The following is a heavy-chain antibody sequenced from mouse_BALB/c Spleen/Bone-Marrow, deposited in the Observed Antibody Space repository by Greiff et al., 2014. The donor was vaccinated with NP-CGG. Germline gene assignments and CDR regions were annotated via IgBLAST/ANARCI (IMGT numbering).Heavy chain of an antibody. V-gene: IGHV5-17*02. CDR1: GFTFSGFG. D-gene: IGHD2-14*01. CDR3: ARSLYYRYDFFDY. CDR2: ISSGSSTI. Sequence: EVKLMESGGGLVQPGGSRKLSCAASGFTFSGFGMHWVRQAPEKGLEWVAYISSGSSTIYYADTVKGRFTISRDNPKNTLFLQMTSLRSEDTAMYYCARSLYYRYDFFDYWGQGTTLTVSS. J-gene: IGHJ2*01.